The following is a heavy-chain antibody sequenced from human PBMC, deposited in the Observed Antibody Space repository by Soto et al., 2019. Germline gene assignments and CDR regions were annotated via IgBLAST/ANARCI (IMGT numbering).Heavy chain of an antibody. CDR1: GGSISSSGYY. Sequence: SETLSLTCTVSGGSISSSGYYWSWIRQHPGKGLEWIGYIYYSGSTYYNPSLKSRVTISVDTSKNQFSLKLSSVTAADTAVYYCARTYSYCSGGSCPFYYYYMDVWGKGTTVT. V-gene: IGHV4-31*03. CDR2: IYYSGST. CDR3: ARTYSYCSGGSCPFYYYYMDV. D-gene: IGHD2-15*01. J-gene: IGHJ6*03.